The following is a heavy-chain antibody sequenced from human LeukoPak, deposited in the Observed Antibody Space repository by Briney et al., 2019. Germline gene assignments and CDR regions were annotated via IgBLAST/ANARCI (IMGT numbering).Heavy chain of an antibody. CDR2: ISAYNGNT. CDR3: AGQWLASDAFDI. CDR1: GYTFTSYG. D-gene: IGHD6-19*01. V-gene: IGHV1-18*01. J-gene: IGHJ3*02. Sequence: TSVKVSCKASGYTFTSYGISWVRQAPGQGLEWMGWISAYNGNTNYAQKLQGRVTMTTDTSTSTAYMELRSLRSDDTAVYYCAGQWLASDAFDIWGQGTMVTVSS.